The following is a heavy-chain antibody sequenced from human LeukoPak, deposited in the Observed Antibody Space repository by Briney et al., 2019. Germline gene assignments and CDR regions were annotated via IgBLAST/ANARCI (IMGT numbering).Heavy chain of an antibody. Sequence: GGSLRLSCEASGFIFSNYAMSWVRQLPGKGLEWVSAITGSGGTTYYADSVKGRFTISRDNSKNTLYLQMNSLRAEDTAVYYCAKWPGYSDAFDIWGQGTMVTVSS. D-gene: IGHD3-22*01. CDR1: GFIFSNYA. CDR2: ITGSGGTT. CDR3: AKWPGYSDAFDI. V-gene: IGHV3-23*01. J-gene: IGHJ3*02.